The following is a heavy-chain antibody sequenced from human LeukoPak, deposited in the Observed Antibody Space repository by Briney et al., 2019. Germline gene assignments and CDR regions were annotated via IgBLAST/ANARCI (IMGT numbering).Heavy chain of an antibody. J-gene: IGHJ4*02. CDR2: IYWHDAK. CDR1: GFSLSSPGVG. V-gene: IGHV2-5*01. D-gene: IGHD3-9*01. CDR3: AHLRATDWYFFDY. Sequence: SGPTLVNPTQTLTLTCTLSGFSLSSPGVGVGWIRQPPGGALEWLAHIYWHDAKYYSPSLKSRLTITKDTSKNQVVLTMTNMDPVDTGTYFCAHLRATDWYFFDYWGQGALVTVSS.